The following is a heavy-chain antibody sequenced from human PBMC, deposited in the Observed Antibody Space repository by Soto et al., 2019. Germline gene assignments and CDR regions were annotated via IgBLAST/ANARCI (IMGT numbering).Heavy chain of an antibody. D-gene: IGHD3-3*01. CDR2: ISGSGGTT. V-gene: IGHV3-23*01. CDR1: GFTFENYA. J-gene: IGHJ6*02. CDR3: AKDSWAMFGVPAGEYYAMDV. Sequence: GDLRLCCVVAGFTFENYAIGWVRPAPGKVLEWVSAISGSGGTTYYSDSVKGRFTISRDNSKNTVYLQMNDLRVEDAAEYFCAKDSWAMFGVPAGEYYAMDVWGQGTTVTVSS.